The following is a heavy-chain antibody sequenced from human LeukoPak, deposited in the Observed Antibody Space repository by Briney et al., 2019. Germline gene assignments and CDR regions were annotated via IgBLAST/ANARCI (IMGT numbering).Heavy chain of an antibody. CDR2: ISGSGGST. CDR1: GFTFSSYG. V-gene: IGHV3-23*01. CDR3: ARRASGGTNAFDI. J-gene: IGHJ3*02. Sequence: PGGSLRLSRAASGFTFSSYGMSWVRQAPGKGLEWVSAISGSGGSTSYADSVKGRFTISRDNAKNTLYLQMNSLRAEDTAVYYCARRASGGTNAFDIWGQGTMVTVSS. D-gene: IGHD3-10*01.